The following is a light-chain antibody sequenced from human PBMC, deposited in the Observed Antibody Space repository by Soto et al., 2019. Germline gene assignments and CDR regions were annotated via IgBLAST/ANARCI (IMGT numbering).Light chain of an antibody. CDR3: QQYGSSPRT. J-gene: IGKJ1*01. V-gene: IGKV3-20*01. CDR2: GAS. CDR1: QSVSSSY. Sequence: EIVLTQSPGTLSLSPGERATLSCRASQSVSSSYLAWYQQKPGQAPRLLIYGASSRATGIQDRFSGSGSGTDFTLTISRLEPEDVAVYYCQQYGSSPRTFGQGTKVEIK.